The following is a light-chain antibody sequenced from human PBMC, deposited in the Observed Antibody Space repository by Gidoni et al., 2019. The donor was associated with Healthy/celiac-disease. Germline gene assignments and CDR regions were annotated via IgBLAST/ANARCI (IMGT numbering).Light chain of an antibody. Sequence: DIVMTQSQDSLDVSLGERATINCKSSQSVLYSSNNKNYLAWYQQKPGQPPKLLIYWASTRESGVPDRFSGSGSGTDFTLTISSLQAEDVAVYYCQQYYSTPLTFGGGTKVEIK. V-gene: IGKV4-1*01. CDR1: QSVLYSSNNKNY. J-gene: IGKJ4*01. CDR2: WAS. CDR3: QQYYSTPLT.